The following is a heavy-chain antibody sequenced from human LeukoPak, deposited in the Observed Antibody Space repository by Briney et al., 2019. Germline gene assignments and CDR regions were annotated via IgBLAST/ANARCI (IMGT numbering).Heavy chain of an antibody. V-gene: IGHV5-51*01. CDR2: IYPADSDI. CDR3: ARQEYCSGGSCYTWFDP. J-gene: IGHJ5*02. CDR1: GYSINNYW. D-gene: IGHD2-15*01. Sequence: GESLKISCKGSGYSINNYWIGWVRQMPGKGLEWMGIIYPADSDIRYSPSFQGQVTISADKSISTAYLQWSSLKASDTAMYYCARQEYCSGGSCYTWFDPWGQGTLVAVSS.